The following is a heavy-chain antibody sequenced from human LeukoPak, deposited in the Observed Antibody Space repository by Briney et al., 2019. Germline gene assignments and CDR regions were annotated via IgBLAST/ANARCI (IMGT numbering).Heavy chain of an antibody. J-gene: IGHJ4*02. Sequence: GASVKVSCKASGYTFTGYYMHWVRQAPGQGLEWMGWNNPNSGGTNYAQKFQGRVTMTRDTSISTAYMELSRLRSDDTAVYYCARDDSGSYRRFDYWGQGTLVTVSS. CDR1: GYTFTGYY. D-gene: IGHD1-26*01. V-gene: IGHV1-2*02. CDR2: NNPNSGGT. CDR3: ARDDSGSYRRFDY.